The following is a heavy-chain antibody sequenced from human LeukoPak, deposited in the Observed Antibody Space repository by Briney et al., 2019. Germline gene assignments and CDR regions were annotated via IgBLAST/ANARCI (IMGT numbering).Heavy chain of an antibody. CDR3: ARALPYYYDSRGLDY. V-gene: IGHV1-3*03. Sequence: ASVKVSCKASGYTFTSYDINWVRQAPGQRLEWMGWINAGNGNTKYSQEFQGRVTITRDTSASTAYMELSSLRSEDMAVYYCARALPYYYDSRGLDYWGQGTLVTVSS. J-gene: IGHJ4*02. D-gene: IGHD3-22*01. CDR1: GYTFTSYD. CDR2: INAGNGNT.